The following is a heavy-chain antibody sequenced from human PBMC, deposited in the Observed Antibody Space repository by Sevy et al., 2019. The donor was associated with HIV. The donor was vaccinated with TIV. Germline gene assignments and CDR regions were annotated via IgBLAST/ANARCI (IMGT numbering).Heavy chain of an antibody. Sequence: GGSLRLSCAASGFTFSGYTMNWVRQAPGRGLEWVSSITTSTTTIYYADSVKGRFTISRDNAKNSLYLQMNSLGDEDTAVYYCARDLGDYYGSQIWGQGTLVTVSS. CDR2: ITTSTTTI. CDR1: GFTFSGYT. D-gene: IGHD3-10*01. CDR3: ARDLGDYYGSQI. V-gene: IGHV3-48*02. J-gene: IGHJ4*02.